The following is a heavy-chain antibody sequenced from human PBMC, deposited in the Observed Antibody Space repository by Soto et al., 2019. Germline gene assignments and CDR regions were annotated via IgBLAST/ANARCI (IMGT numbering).Heavy chain of an antibody. J-gene: IGHJ5*02. CDR3: ARDGSYCSGGSGDSEYHPTDYFDP. D-gene: IGHD2-15*01. V-gene: IGHV4-31*03. CDR2: IYYSGST. Sequence: QVQLQESGPGLVKPSQTLSLTCTVSGGSISSSGYYWSWIRQHPGKGLEWIGYIYYSGSTYYNPSLKSRVTLPVDKAKNLYSRKLTSVSAADTAVYYSARDGSYCSGGSGDSEYHPTDYFDPWGQGTMITVSS. CDR1: GGSISSSGYY.